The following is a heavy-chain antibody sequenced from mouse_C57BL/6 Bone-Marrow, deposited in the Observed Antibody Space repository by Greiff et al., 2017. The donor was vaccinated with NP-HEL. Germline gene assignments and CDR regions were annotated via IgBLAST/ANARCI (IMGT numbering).Heavy chain of an antibody. CDR1: GYTFTSYW. CDR3: ARWPFDY. CDR2: IDPSDSYT. Sequence: QVQLQQPGAELVKPGASVKLSCKASGYTFTSYWMQWVNQRPGQGLEWIGEIDPSDSYTNYNQKFKGKATLTVDTSSSTAYMQLSSLTSEDSAVYYCARWPFDYWGQGTTLTVSS. V-gene: IGHV1-50*01. J-gene: IGHJ2*01.